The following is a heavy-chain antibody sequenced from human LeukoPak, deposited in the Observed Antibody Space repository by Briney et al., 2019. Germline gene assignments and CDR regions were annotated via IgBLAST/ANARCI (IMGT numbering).Heavy chain of an antibody. CDR3: ARGDPHDYVWGSYRWDAFDI. Sequence: SETLSLTCTVSGGSISSYYWSWTRQPPGKGLEWIGYIYYSGSTNYNPSLKSRVTISVDTSKNQFSLKLSSVTAADTAVYYCARGDPHDYVWGSYRWDAFDIWGQGTMVTVSS. CDR1: GGSISSYY. J-gene: IGHJ3*02. V-gene: IGHV4-59*01. CDR2: IYYSGST. D-gene: IGHD3-16*02.